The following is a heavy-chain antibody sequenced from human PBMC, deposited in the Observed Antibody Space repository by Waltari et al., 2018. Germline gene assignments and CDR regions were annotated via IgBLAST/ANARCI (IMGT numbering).Heavy chain of an antibody. CDR3: ARLWFGEVYYYYGMDV. Sequence: EVQLVESGGGLVKPGGSLRLSCAASGFTFSSYSMNWVRQAPGKGLEWVSSISSSSSYIYYAGSVKGRFTISRDNAKNSLYLQMNSLRAEDTAVYYCARLWFGEVYYYYGMDVWGQGTTVTVSS. CDR1: GFTFSSYS. D-gene: IGHD3-10*01. J-gene: IGHJ6*02. CDR2: ISSSSSYI. V-gene: IGHV3-21*01.